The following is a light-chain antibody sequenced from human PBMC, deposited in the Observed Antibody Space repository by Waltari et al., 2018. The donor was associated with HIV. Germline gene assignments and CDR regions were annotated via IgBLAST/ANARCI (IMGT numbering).Light chain of an antibody. CDR1: SSNIGSNY. CDR3: AAWDDSLSGWV. Sequence: QSVLTQPPSASGTPGQRVTISCSGSSSNIGSNYVYWYQQLPGTAPKLLIYRTNPRPAGVPDRLSGFKSGTSASLAVSGLRFEDEADYYCAAWDDSLSGWVFGGGTKLTVL. CDR2: RTN. J-gene: IGLJ3*02. V-gene: IGLV1-47*01.